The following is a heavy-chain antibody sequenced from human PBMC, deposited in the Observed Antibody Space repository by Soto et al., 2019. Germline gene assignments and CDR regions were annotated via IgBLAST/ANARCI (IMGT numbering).Heavy chain of an antibody. J-gene: IGHJ4*02. CDR2: IYYSGST. D-gene: IGHD3-3*01. V-gene: IGHV4-39*01. CDR3: ARHGYDFWSGYYTTRFDY. CDR1: GGSISSSSYY. Sequence: QLQLQESGPGLVKPSETLSLTCTVSGGSISSSSYYWGWIRQPPGKGLEWIGSIYYSGSTYYNPSLKSRVTISGDTSKHQFSLKLSSVTAADTAVYYCARHGYDFWSGYYTTRFDYWGQGTLVTVSS.